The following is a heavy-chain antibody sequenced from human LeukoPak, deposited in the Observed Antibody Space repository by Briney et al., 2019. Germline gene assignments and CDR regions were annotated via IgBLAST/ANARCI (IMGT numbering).Heavy chain of an antibody. V-gene: IGHV4-38-2*02. D-gene: IGHD3-10*01. J-gene: IGHJ5*02. CDR1: GYSISSGYY. CDR3: ARGLNRVADYYGSGRSYNWFDP. CDR2: INHSGST. Sequence: SETLSLTCTVSGYSISSGYYWSWIRQPPGKGLEWIGEINHSGSTNYNPSLKSRVTISVDTSKNQFSLKLSSVTAADTAVYYCARGLNRVADYYGSGRSYNWFDPWGQGTLVTVSS.